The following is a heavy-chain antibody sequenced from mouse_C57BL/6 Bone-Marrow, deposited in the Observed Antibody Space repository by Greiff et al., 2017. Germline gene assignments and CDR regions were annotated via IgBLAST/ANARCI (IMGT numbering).Heavy chain of an antibody. CDR2: IDPSDSYT. Sequence: VQLQQPGAELVRPGTSVKLSCKASGYTFTSYWMHWVKQRPGHGLEWIGVIDPSDSYTNYNQKFKGKATLTVDTSSSTAYMQLSSLTSEDSAVYDCARAHYYGSHDYYAMDYWGQGTSVTVSS. D-gene: IGHD1-1*01. V-gene: IGHV1-59*01. CDR3: ARAHYYGSHDYYAMDY. CDR1: GYTFTSYW. J-gene: IGHJ4*01.